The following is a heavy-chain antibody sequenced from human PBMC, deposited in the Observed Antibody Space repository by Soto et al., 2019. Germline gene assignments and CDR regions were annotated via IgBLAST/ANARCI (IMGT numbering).Heavy chain of an antibody. CDR3: ARDSFNYYYGMDV. J-gene: IGHJ6*02. CDR1: GGSISSGDYH. V-gene: IGHV4-30-4*01. Sequence: SETLSLTCTVSGGSISSGDYHWSWIRQPPGKGLEWIGYIYYDGGTYYNPSLKSRLTISLDTSKDQFSLKLSSVTAADTAVYYCARDSFNYYYGMDVWGQGTSVTVSS. CDR2: IYYDGGT.